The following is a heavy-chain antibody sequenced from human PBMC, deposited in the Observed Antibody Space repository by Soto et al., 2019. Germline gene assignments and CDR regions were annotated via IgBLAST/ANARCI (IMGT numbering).Heavy chain of an antibody. V-gene: IGHV3-11*01. CDR2: ISSGAITI. CDR3: AGQYSSSSVEF. D-gene: IGHD6-6*01. CDR1: GFTFSDYY. Sequence: QVQLVESGGGLVKPGGSLRLSCAASGFTFSDYYMNWIRLAPGKGLEWVSYISSGAITIYYADSVKGRFTISRDNAKNSLALQMTSLRAEDTAVYYCAGQYSSSSVEFWGQGTLVTVSS. J-gene: IGHJ4*02.